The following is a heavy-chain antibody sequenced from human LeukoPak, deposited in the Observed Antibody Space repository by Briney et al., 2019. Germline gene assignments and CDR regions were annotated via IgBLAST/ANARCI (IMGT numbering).Heavy chain of an antibody. CDR2: IRSKSDGGTT. Sequence: GGSLRLSCAASGFSFSRAWMSWVRQAPGKGLEWVGRIRSKSDGGTTDYAAPVKGRFTISRDDSKNTLFLQVNSLKIEDTAVYYCTTVTLRPVGLWGQGTLVTVSS. D-gene: IGHD3-10*01. V-gene: IGHV3-15*05. CDR3: TTVTLRPVGL. CDR1: GFSFSRAW. J-gene: IGHJ4*02.